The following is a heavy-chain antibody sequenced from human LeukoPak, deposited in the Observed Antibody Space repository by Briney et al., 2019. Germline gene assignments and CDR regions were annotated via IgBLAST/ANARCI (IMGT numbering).Heavy chain of an antibody. CDR1: GVSISSGSNY. CDR2: IYSSGST. J-gene: IGHJ4*02. D-gene: IGHD6-13*01. CDR3: ARVTGYRIEDYFDY. V-gene: IGHV4-39*07. Sequence: PSETLSLTCSVSGVSISSGSNYWGWIRQPPGKTLEWIGSIYSSGSTHYNPSLKSRVIILIDTAKNHFSLNLSSVTAADTAVYYCARVTGYRIEDYFDYWGQGTLVTVSS.